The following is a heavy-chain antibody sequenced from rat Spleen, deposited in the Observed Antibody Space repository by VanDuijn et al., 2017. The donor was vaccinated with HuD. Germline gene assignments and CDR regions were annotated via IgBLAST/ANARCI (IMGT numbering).Heavy chain of an antibody. D-gene: IGHD1-1*01. Sequence: EVQLQQSGPGLVEPSQSLSLACSVSGYSITSGYGWIWIRKVPGNKLAWMGYINSNGSTNYNPPLKSQISITRDTSKNQFFLQLTSVTTEDTATYYCARRGLQSYYFDYWGQGVMVTVSS. CDR3: ARRGLQSYYFDY. CDR1: GYSITSGYG. CDR2: INSNGST. V-gene: IGHV3-3*01. J-gene: IGHJ2*01.